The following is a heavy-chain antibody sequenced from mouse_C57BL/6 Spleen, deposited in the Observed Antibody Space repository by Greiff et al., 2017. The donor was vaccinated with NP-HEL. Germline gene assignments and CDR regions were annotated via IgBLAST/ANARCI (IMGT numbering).Heavy chain of an antibody. D-gene: IGHD2-3*01. CDR2: INPGSGGT. V-gene: IGHV1-54*01. J-gene: IGHJ1*03. CDR3: ARGRVTTTYFDV. Sequence: VQLQQSGAELVRPGTSVKVSCKASGYAFTNYLIEWVKQRPGQGLEWIGVINPGSGGTNYNEKFKGKATLTADKSSSTAYMQLSSLTSEDSAVYFCARGRVTTTYFDVWGTGTTVTVSS. CDR1: GYAFTNYL.